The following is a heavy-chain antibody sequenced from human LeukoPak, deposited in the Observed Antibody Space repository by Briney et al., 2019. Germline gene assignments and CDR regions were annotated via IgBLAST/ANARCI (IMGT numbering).Heavy chain of an antibody. Sequence: SETLSLTCAVYGGSFSGYYWSWIRQPPGKGLEWIGEINHSGSTNYNPSLKSRVTISVDTSKDQFSLKLSSVTAADTAVYYCARALSYWGQGTLVTDSS. CDR2: INHSGST. V-gene: IGHV4-34*01. CDR1: GGSFSGYY. CDR3: ARALSY. J-gene: IGHJ4*02.